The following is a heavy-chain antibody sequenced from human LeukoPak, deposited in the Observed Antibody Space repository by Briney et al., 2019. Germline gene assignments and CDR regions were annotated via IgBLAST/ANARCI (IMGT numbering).Heavy chain of an antibody. CDR3: ARDEEVRMISGSDY. CDR2: INPNSSGT. Sequence: ASVKVSCKASGYTFTGYYMHWVRQAPGQGLEWMGWINPNSSGTNYAQKFQGRVTMTRDTSISTAYMELSRLRSDDTAVYYCARDEEVRMISGSDYWGQGTLVTVSS. D-gene: IGHD3-10*01. CDR1: GYTFTGYY. V-gene: IGHV1-2*02. J-gene: IGHJ4*02.